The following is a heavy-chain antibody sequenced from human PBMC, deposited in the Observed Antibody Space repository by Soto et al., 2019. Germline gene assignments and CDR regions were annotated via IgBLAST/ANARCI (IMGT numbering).Heavy chain of an antibody. V-gene: IGHV1-69*13. CDR3: ARGGIAARPPYYYYYGMDV. Sequence: ASVKVSCKASGVTFSSYAISWVRQAPGQGLEWMGGIIPIFGTANYAQKFQGRVTITADESTSTAYMELSSLRSEDTAVYYCARGGIAARPPYYYYYGMDVWGQGTTVTVSS. J-gene: IGHJ6*02. CDR2: IIPIFGTA. D-gene: IGHD6-6*01. CDR1: GVTFSSYA.